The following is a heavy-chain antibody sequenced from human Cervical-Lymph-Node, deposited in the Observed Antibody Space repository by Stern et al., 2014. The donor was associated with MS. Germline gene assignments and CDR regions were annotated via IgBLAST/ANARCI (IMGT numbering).Heavy chain of an antibody. CDR1: GGSLSTYT. V-gene: IGHV1-69*09. CDR2: IIPALNVA. J-gene: IGHJ4*02. Sequence: VQLVESGADVKKPGSSVKVSCKASGGSLSTYTITWVRQAPGQGLEWMGRIIPALNVANYAQKFQGRLTITADKSTSTAYMEMSSLRSDDTAVYYCAGPAPLDWGQGTLVTVSS. D-gene: IGHD2-2*01. CDR3: AGPAPLD.